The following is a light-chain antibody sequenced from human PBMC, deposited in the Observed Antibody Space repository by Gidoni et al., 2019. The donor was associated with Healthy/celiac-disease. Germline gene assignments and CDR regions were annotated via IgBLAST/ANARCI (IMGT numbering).Light chain of an antibody. Sequence: QSVLTQPPSVSGAPGQRVTISCTGSSANIGAGYDVHWYQQLPGTAPKLLIYGNSNRPSGVPDRFSGSKSGTSASLAITALQAEDEADYYCQSYDSGERVFGGGTKLTVL. CDR3: QSYDSGERV. J-gene: IGLJ3*02. CDR1: SANIGAGYD. CDR2: GNS. V-gene: IGLV1-40*01.